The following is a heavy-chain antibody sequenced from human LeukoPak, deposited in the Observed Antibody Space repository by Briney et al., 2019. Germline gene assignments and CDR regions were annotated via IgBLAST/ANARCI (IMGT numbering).Heavy chain of an antibody. Sequence: PGGSLRLSCAASGFTFSWYWMSWVRQAPGKELEWVANINQDGSGSYYVDSVKGRITISRDNAKNSLFLQLTTLRVDDTAVYYCARADHHSIDYWGQGTLVTVSS. J-gene: IGHJ4*02. CDR3: ARADHHSIDY. CDR2: INQDGSGS. CDR1: GFTFSWYW. V-gene: IGHV3-7*01.